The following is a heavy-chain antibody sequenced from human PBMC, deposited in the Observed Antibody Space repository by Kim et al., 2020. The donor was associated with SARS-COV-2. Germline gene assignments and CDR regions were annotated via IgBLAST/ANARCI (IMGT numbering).Heavy chain of an antibody. J-gene: IGHJ6*02. V-gene: IGHV3-74*01. CDR1: GFTFSSYW. D-gene: IGHD3-16*01. CDR3: ARVLRGGNYYYYGMDV. CDR2: INSDGSST. Sequence: GGSLRLSCAASGFTFSSYWMHWVRQAPGKGLVWVSRINSDGSSTSYADSVKGRFTISRDNAKNTLYLQMNSLRAEDTAVYYYARVLRGGNYYYYGMDVWGQGTTVTVSS.